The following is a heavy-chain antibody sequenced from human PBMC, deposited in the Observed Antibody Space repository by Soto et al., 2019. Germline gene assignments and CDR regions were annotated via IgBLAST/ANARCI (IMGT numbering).Heavy chain of an antibody. J-gene: IGHJ6*02. CDR2: ISSSSSTI. CDR1: GFTFSSYS. Sequence: GGALRLSCAASGFTFSSYSMNWVRQAPGKGLEWVSYISSSSSTIYYADSVKGRFTISRDNAKNSLYLQMNSLRDEDTAVYYCARDRWFGDLGYYYYGMDVWGQGTTVTVS. CDR3: ARDRWFGDLGYYYYGMDV. D-gene: IGHD3-10*01. V-gene: IGHV3-48*02.